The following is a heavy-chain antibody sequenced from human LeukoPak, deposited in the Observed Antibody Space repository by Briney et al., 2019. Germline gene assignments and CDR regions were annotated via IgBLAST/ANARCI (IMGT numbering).Heavy chain of an antibody. Sequence: PSETLSLTCTVSGGSISSSSYYWGWIRQPPGKGLEWIGSIYYSGSTYYNPSLKSRVTISVDTSKNQFSLKLSSVTAADTAVYYCARLMEADVWGKGTTVTVSS. V-gene: IGHV4-39*01. CDR2: IYYSGST. D-gene: IGHD2-8*01. J-gene: IGHJ6*04. CDR1: GGSISSSSYY. CDR3: ARLMEADV.